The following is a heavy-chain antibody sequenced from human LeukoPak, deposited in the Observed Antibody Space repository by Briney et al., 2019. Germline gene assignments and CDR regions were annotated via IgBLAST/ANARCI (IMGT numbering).Heavy chain of an antibody. CDR1: GFTLSSYA. CDR3: ARYYYYYYGMDV. Sequence: PGGSLRLSCAASGFTLSSYAMSCVRQAPGKGLEWVSAISGSGGSTYYADSVKGRFTISRDTSKNTLYLQMNSLRADDTAVYYCARYYYYYYGMDVWGQGTTVTVSS. CDR2: ISGSGGST. V-gene: IGHV3-23*01. J-gene: IGHJ6*02.